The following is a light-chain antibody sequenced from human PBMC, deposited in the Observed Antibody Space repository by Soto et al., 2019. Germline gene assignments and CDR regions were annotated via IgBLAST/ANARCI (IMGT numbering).Light chain of an antibody. V-gene: IGKV3-15*01. Sequence: ETVMTQSPVTLSVAPGEGATLSCRASQTINNNLAWYQQKPGQAPRLLIYGASRRATGVPARFSGSVSGTEFTLTISSLQSEDFAVYYCQHYNNGPRFGQGTKVDVK. CDR1: QTINNN. J-gene: IGKJ1*01. CDR3: QHYNNGPR. CDR2: GAS.